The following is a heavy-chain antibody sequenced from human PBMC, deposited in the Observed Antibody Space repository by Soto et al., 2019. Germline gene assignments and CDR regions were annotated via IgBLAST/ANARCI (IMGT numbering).Heavy chain of an antibody. CDR2: INHSGST. D-gene: IGHD2-8*02. J-gene: IGHJ4*02. Sequence: SETLSLTCAVYGGSFSGYYWTWIRQPPGTGLEWIGEINHSGSTNYNPSLKSRVTISVDTSKNQFSLELTSVTAADTAVYYCARDKITGLFDYWGQGTLVTVSS. V-gene: IGHV4-34*01. CDR1: GGSFSGYY. CDR3: ARDKITGLFDY.